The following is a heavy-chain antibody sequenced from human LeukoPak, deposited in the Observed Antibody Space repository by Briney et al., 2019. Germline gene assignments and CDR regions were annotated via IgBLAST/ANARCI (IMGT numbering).Heavy chain of an antibody. CDR2: IYYSGST. J-gene: IGHJ4*02. CDR3: ARDRGHVGATDY. D-gene: IGHD1-26*01. Sequence: SETLSLTCTVSGGSISSYYWSWIRQPPGRGLEWIGYIYYSGSTNYNPSLKSRVTISVDTSKNQFSLKLSSVTAADTAVYYCARDRGHVGATDYWGQGTLATVSS. CDR1: GGSISSYY. V-gene: IGHV4-59*01.